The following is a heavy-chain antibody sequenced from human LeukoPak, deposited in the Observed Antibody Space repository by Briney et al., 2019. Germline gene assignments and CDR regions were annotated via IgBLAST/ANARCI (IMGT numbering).Heavy chain of an antibody. CDR1: GGAISSYY. CDR3: ARDLLSGYCGGDCYYYYYGMDV. Sequence: SETLLLTCTVSGGAISSYYWSWIRQPTGKGLXXXXXXXXXXXXNYNPSLKSRVTISXDTSKNQFSLKLSSVTAADAAVYYCARDLLSGYCGGDCYYYYYGMDVWGQGTTVTVSS. J-gene: IGHJ6*02. D-gene: IGHD2-21*02. V-gene: IGHV4-59*01. CDR2: XXXXXXX.